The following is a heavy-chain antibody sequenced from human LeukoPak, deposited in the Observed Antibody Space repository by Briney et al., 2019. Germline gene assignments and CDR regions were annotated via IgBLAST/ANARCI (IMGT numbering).Heavy chain of an antibody. CDR3: ARGAIASSSWYAGLSWFDP. Sequence: SETLSLTCAVYGGSFSGYYWSWIRQPPGKGLEWIGEINHSGSTNYNPSLKSRVAISVDTSKDQLSLKLSSVTAADTAVYYCARGAIASSSWYAGLSWFDPWGQGTLVTVSS. J-gene: IGHJ5*02. CDR1: GGSFSGYY. V-gene: IGHV4-34*01. CDR2: INHSGST. D-gene: IGHD6-13*01.